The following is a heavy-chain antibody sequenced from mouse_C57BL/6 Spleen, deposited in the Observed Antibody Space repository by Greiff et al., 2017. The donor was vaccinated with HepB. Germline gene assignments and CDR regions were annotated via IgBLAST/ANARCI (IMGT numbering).Heavy chain of an antibody. CDR1: GFTFSSYA. CDR2: ISDGGSYT. D-gene: IGHD2-3*01. CDR3: DRDPPYDGHFDY. J-gene: IGHJ2*01. Sequence: EVKLVESGGGLVKPGGSLKLSCAASGFTFSSYAMSWVRQTPEKRLEWVATISDGGSYTYYPDNVKGRFTISRDKAKNNLYLQMSHLKSEDTAMYDCDRDPPYDGHFDYWGQGTTLTVSS. V-gene: IGHV5-4*01.